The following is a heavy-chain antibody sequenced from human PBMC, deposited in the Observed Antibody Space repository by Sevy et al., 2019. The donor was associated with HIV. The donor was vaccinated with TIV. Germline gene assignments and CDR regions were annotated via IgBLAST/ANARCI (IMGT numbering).Heavy chain of an antibody. Sequence: GGSLRLSCEVSGLSVTNNDMHWVRQAPGKGLEWVAVISYDGSNKYYADSVKGRFTISRDNSKNTLYLQMNSLRAEDTAVYYCAKDPSDSSGYYYLEYFQHWGQGTLVTVSS. CDR2: ISYDGSNK. D-gene: IGHD3-22*01. V-gene: IGHV3-30*18. CDR1: GLSVTNND. CDR3: AKDPSDSSGYYYLEYFQH. J-gene: IGHJ1*01.